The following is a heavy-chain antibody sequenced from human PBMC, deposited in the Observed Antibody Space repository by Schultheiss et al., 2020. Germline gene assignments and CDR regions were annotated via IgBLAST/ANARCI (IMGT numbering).Heavy chain of an antibody. CDR1: GFTLSSYW. V-gene: IGHV3-73*01. Sequence: GGSLRLSCAASGFTLSSYWMHWVRQAPGKGLEWVGRIRSKANSYATAYAASVKGRFTISRDDSKNTAYLQMNSLKTEDTAVYYCTRLWDLPWGQGTLVTVSS. D-gene: IGHD1-26*01. CDR3: TRLWDLP. J-gene: IGHJ4*02. CDR2: IRSKANSYAT.